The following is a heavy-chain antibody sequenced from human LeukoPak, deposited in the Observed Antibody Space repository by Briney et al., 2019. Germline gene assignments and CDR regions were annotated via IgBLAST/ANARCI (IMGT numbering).Heavy chain of an antibody. CDR3: ARGRLRFLEWLLFRPVYFDY. CDR1: GGSISGYY. V-gene: IGHV4-34*01. Sequence: SETLSLTCTVSGGSISGYYWSWIRQPPGKGLEWIGEINHSGSTNYNPSLKSRVTISVDTSKNQFSLKLSSVTAADTAVYYCARGRLRFLEWLLFRPVYFDYWGQGTLVTVSS. D-gene: IGHD3-3*01. CDR2: INHSGST. J-gene: IGHJ4*02.